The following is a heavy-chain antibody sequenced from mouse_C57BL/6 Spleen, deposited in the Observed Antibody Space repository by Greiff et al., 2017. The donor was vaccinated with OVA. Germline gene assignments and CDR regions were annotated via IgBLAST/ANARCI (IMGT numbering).Heavy chain of an antibody. D-gene: IGHD2-2*01. CDR1: GYTFTSYG. Sequence: QVQLKQSGAELARPGASVKLSCKASGYTFTSYGISWVKQRTGQGLEWIGEIYPRSGNTYYNEKFKGKATLTADKSSSTAYMELRSLTSEDSAVYFCAREGYDAFAYWGQGTLVTVSA. CDR2: IYPRSGNT. CDR3: AREGYDAFAY. V-gene: IGHV1-81*01. J-gene: IGHJ3*01.